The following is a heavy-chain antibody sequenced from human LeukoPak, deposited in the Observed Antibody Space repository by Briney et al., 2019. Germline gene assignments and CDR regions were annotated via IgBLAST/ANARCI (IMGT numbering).Heavy chain of an antibody. D-gene: IGHD1-26*01. J-gene: IGHJ4*02. Sequence: GGSLRLSCAASGFTFSSYSMNWVRQAPGKGLEWVSTITGSGGSTYYADSVKGRFTISRDNAKNSLYLQMNSLRAEDTAVYYCARDHGGATDYWGQGTLVTVSS. V-gene: IGHV3-21*04. CDR1: GFTFSSYS. CDR3: ARDHGGATDY. CDR2: ITGSGGST.